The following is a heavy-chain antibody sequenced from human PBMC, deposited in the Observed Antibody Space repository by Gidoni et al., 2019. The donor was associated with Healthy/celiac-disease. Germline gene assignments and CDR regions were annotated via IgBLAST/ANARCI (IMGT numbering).Heavy chain of an antibody. CDR2: ISYDGSNK. Sequence: QVQLVESGGGVVQPGRSLRLSCAASGFTFSSYAMHWVRQAPGKGLEWVAVISYDGSNKYYADSVKGRFTISRDNSKNTLYLQMNSLRAEDTAVYYCASAPKEGIAVPFDPWGQGTLVTVSS. CDR3: ASAPKEGIAVPFDP. V-gene: IGHV3-30-3*01. J-gene: IGHJ5*02. D-gene: IGHD6-19*01. CDR1: GFTFSSYA.